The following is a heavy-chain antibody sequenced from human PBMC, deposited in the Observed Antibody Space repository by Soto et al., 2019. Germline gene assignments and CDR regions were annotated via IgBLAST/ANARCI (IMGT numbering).Heavy chain of an antibody. CDR1: GCTCSSYT. CDR3: AISFHGDYGDYGDY. V-gene: IGHV1-69*02. J-gene: IGHJ4*02. D-gene: IGHD4-17*01. CDR2: IIPILGIA. Sequence: QVQLVQSGAEVKKPGSSVKVSCKASGCTCSSYTISWVRQAPGQGLEWMGRIIPILGIANYAQKFQGSVTITADKSTSTAYMELSILRSEDTAVYYYAISFHGDYGDYGDYWGQGILVTVSS.